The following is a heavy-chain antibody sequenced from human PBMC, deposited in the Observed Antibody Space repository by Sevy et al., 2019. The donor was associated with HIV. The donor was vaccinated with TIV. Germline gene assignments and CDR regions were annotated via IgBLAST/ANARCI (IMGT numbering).Heavy chain of an antibody. CDR2: IRSKANSYAT. J-gene: IGHJ3*02. Sequence: GGSLRLSCAASGFTFSGSAMHWVRQASGKGLEWVGRIRSKANSYATAYAASVKGRFTISRDDSKNTTYLQMNSLKTEDTAVYYCTGHWDFWSGYYPHDAFDIWGQGTMVTVSS. CDR3: TGHWDFWSGYYPHDAFDI. V-gene: IGHV3-73*01. CDR1: GFTFSGSA. D-gene: IGHD3-3*01.